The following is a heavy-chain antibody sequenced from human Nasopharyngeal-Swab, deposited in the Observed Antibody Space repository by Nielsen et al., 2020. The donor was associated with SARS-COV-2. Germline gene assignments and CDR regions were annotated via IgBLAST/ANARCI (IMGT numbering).Heavy chain of an antibody. CDR1: GGAFSSYA. CDR3: ARDAKAAADYFDY. CDR2: IIPIFGTA. D-gene: IGHD6-13*01. J-gene: IGHJ4*02. V-gene: IGHV1-69*13. Sequence: SVKVSCKASGGAFSSYAISWVRQAPGQGLEWMGGIIPIFGTANYAQRFQGRVTITADESTSTAYMELSSLRSEDTAVYYCARDAKAAADYFDYWGQGTLVTVSS.